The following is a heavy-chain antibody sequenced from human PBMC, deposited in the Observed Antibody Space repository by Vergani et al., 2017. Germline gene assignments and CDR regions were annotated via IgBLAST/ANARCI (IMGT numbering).Heavy chain of an antibody. V-gene: IGHV3-43D*03. CDR2: ISWDGGST. J-gene: IGHJ3*02. CDR1: GFTFDDYA. CDR3: AKDIAAAGTFAFDI. D-gene: IGHD6-13*01. Sequence: EVQLVESGGVVVQPGGSLRLSCAASGFTFDDYAVHWVRQAPGKGLEWVSLISWDGGSTYYADSVKGRFTISRDNSKNSLYLQMNSLRAEDTALYYCAKDIAAAGTFAFDIWGQGTMVTVSS.